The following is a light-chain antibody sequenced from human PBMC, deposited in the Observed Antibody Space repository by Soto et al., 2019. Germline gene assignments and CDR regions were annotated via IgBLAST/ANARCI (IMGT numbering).Light chain of an antibody. CDR1: QSVSSSY. J-gene: IGKJ4*01. V-gene: IGKV3-20*01. Sequence: EIVLTQSPGTLSLSPGERATLSCRASQSVSSSYLAWYQQKPGQAPRLLIYDASSRATGIPDRFSGSGSGTDFTLTISSLEPDDFAVYFCQQYGSSPLTFGGGTKVEIK. CDR3: QQYGSSPLT. CDR2: DAS.